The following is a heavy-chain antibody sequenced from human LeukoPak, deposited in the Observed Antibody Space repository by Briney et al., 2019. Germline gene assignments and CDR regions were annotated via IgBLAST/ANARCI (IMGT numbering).Heavy chain of an antibody. CDR3: ARGLVGTTGEQNWFDP. D-gene: IGHD1-7*01. CDR1: DGPISNYY. CDR2: IYSSGST. Sequence: SETLSLTCTVSDGPISNYYWSWIRQPAGKGLEWIGRIYSSGSTNCNPSLKSRVTISVDKSNNQFSLKLSSVTAADTAMYYCARGLVGTTGEQNWFDPWGQGTLLTVSS. V-gene: IGHV4-4*07. J-gene: IGHJ5*02.